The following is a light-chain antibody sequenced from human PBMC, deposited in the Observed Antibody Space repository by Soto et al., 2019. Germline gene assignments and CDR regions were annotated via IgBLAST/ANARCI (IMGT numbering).Light chain of an antibody. J-gene: IGKJ1*01. CDR2: DAS. V-gene: IGKV3-11*01. CDR1: QSVSSN. Sequence: ENVRTQPPATLSCSPGERASLALRASQSVSSNLAWYQQKPGQAPRLLIYDASNRATGVPARFSGRGSGTDFTLTISSLEPEDFAVYYCQQRNNWPGTFGQGTKVDIK. CDR3: QQRNNWPGT.